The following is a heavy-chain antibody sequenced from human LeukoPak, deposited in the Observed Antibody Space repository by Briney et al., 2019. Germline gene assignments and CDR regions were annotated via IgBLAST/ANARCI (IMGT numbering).Heavy chain of an antibody. Sequence: ASVKVSCKASGYTFTGYGISWVRQAPGQGLEWMGWISAYNGNTNYAQKVQGRVTMTTDISTSTAYMELRSLTSDDTAMYYCARSDSSGRYGGYFYYYMDVWGKGTTVTVSS. CDR3: ARSDSSGRYGGYFYYYMDV. J-gene: IGHJ6*03. CDR2: ISAYNGNT. V-gene: IGHV1-18*01. CDR1: GYTFTGYG. D-gene: IGHD6-19*01.